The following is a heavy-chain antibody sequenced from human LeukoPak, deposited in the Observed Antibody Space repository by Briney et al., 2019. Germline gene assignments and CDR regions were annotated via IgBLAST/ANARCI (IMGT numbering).Heavy chain of an antibody. D-gene: IGHD1-1*01. V-gene: IGHV3-48*04. CDR2: ISSSGSTI. Sequence: PGGSLRLSCAASGFPFTDFSMNWVRQAPGKGLEWVSYISSSGSTIYYADSVKGRFTISRDNAKNSLYLQMNSLRAEDTAVYYCARDGPNWNADYWGQGTLVTVSS. CDR3: ARDGPNWNADY. J-gene: IGHJ4*02. CDR1: GFPFTDFS.